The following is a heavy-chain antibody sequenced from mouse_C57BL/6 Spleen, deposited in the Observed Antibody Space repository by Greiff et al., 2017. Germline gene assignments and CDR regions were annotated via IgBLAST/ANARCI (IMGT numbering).Heavy chain of an antibody. CDR2: IYPGSGST. V-gene: IGHV1-55*01. Sequence: VQLQQPGAELVKPGASVKMSCKASGYTFTSYWITWVKQRPGQGLEWIGDIYPGSGSTNYNEKFKSKATLTVDTSSSTAYMQLSSLTSEDSAVYYCARQGDYEGGMDYWGQGTSVTVSS. CDR3: ARQGDYEGGMDY. CDR1: GYTFTSYW. D-gene: IGHD2-4*01. J-gene: IGHJ4*01.